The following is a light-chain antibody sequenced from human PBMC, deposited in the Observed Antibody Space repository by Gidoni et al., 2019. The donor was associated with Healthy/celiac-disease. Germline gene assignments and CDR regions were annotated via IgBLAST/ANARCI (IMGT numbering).Light chain of an antibody. V-gene: IGKV1-39*01. Sequence: IQITQSPSSLSASVGDRVTITCRESQSISSYLNWYQQKPGKAPKLLIYAASSLQSGVPSRFSGSGSGTDFTLTISSLQPEDFATYYCQQSYSTLTFGPGTKVDIK. J-gene: IGKJ3*01. CDR3: QQSYSTLT. CDR2: AAS. CDR1: QSISSY.